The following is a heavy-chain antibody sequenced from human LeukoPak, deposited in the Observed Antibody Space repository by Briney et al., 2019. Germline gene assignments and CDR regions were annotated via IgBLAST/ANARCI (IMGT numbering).Heavy chain of an antibody. J-gene: IGHJ5*02. Sequence: ASVKVSCKASSYTFTRYGITWVRQAPGQGLEWMGWISTYNGKTNYAQKVQDRVTMTTDTSTSTVYMELRSLRSDDTALYYCARDFSNFSYGTWFDPWGQGTLVTVSS. CDR1: SYTFTRYG. CDR2: ISTYNGKT. D-gene: IGHD1-1*01. CDR3: ARDFSNFSYGTWFDP. V-gene: IGHV1-18*01.